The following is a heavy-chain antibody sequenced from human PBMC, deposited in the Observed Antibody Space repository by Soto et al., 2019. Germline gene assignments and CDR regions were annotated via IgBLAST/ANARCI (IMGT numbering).Heavy chain of an antibody. D-gene: IGHD3-10*01. Sequence: GASVKVSCKASGGTFSRYAFSWVRQAPGQGLEWMGGIVPIYGTRGFAQKFQGRLTITADEPTRTAYMELSSLRPEDTAVYYCARDLDYYGSGSRYYYGMGVWGQGTTVTVSS. CDR2: IVPIYGTR. J-gene: IGHJ6*02. CDR3: ARDLDYYGSGSRYYYGMGV. V-gene: IGHV1-69*13. CDR1: GGTFSRYA.